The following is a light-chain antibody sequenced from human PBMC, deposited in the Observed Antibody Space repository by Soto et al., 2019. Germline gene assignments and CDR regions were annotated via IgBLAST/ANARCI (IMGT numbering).Light chain of an antibody. CDR1: SSDVGGFNY. V-gene: IGLV2-14*03. CDR2: DVT. CDR3: NSYTSSSTYV. J-gene: IGLJ1*01. Sequence: QSALTQPASVSGSPGQSITISCTGTSSDVGGFNYVSWYQQHPGKAPKLMLYDVTNRPSGVSYRFSGSKSGNTASLTISGLQAEDEADYYCNSYTSSSTYVFGIGPKVTV.